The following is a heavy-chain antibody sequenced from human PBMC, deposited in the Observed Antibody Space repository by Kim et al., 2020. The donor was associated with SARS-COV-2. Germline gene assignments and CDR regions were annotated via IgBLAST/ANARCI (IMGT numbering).Heavy chain of an antibody. D-gene: IGHD6-13*01. J-gene: IGHJ4*02. CDR3: ARGITASGHFDY. Sequence: SETLSLTYTVSGGPISSGSYYWSWIRQPPGKGLEWIGRMYTSGSTNYNPSLKRRVTISLDTTKNQFSLKLSSVTAADTAVYYCARGITASGHFDYWGQGTLVTVSS. CDR2: MYTSGST. V-gene: IGHV4-61*02. CDR1: GGPISSGSYY.